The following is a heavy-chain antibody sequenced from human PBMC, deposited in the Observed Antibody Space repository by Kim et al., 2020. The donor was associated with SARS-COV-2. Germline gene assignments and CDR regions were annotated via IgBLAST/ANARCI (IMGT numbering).Heavy chain of an antibody. CDR3: AKDRIAVAGTRIDY. D-gene: IGHD6-19*01. V-gene: IGHV3-23*01. Sequence: ADSGKGRFTTSKDKSKNTLYLQRTSLRAEETAVYYCAKDRIAVAGTRIDYWGQGTLVTVSS. J-gene: IGHJ4*02.